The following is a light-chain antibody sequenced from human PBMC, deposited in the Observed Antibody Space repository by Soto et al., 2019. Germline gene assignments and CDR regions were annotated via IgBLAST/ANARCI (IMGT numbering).Light chain of an antibody. CDR3: QQYNNWPPWT. CDR2: GAS. CDR1: QSVSSN. J-gene: IGKJ1*01. Sequence: EIVMTQSPATLSVSPGERATLSCRASQSVSSNLAWYQQNPGQAPRLLIYGASTRATGIPARFSGSGSGTEFTLTISSLQSEDFAVYYCQQYNNWPPWTFG. V-gene: IGKV3-15*01.